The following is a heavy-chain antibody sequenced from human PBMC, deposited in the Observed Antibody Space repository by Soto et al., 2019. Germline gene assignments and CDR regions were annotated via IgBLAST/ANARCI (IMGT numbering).Heavy chain of an antibody. CDR2: IWYDGSNT. D-gene: IGHD5-12*01. J-gene: IGHJ4*02. CDR3: AKDVGGYSGYDSPLFDY. CDR1: GFTFSSYS. V-gene: IGHV3-33*06. Sequence: GGSLRLSCAASGFTFSSYSMNWVRQAPGKGLEWVSVIWYDGSNTYQGESVKGRFTISRDNSKNTLYLQMNSLRAEDTAVYYCAKDVGGYSGYDSPLFDYWGQGTLVTVSS.